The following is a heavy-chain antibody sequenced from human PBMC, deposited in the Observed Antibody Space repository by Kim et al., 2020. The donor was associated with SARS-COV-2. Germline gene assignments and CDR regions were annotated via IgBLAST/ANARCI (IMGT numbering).Heavy chain of an antibody. CDR2: IYYSGST. CDR1: GGSISSGDYY. D-gene: IGHD1-1*01. J-gene: IGHJ3*02. V-gene: IGHV4-30-4*01. Sequence: SETLSLTCTVSGGSISSGDYYWSWIRQPPGKGLEWIGYIYYSGSTYYNPSLKSRVTISVDTSKNQFSLKLSSVTAADTAVYYCARGERRDAFDIWGQGTMVTVSS. CDR3: ARGERRDAFDI.